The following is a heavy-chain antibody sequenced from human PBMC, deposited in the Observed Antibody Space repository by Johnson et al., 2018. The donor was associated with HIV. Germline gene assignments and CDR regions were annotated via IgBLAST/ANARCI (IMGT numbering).Heavy chain of an antibody. Sequence: VQLVESGGGVVRPGGSLRLSCAASGFTFDDYGMSWVRQVPGKGLEWVSGINWNGGSTGYADSVKGRFTISRDNAKNSLYLQMNSLSAEETAVYYCARGEEMATILVWGQGTEVIVSS. V-gene: IGHV3-20*04. CDR2: INWNGGST. J-gene: IGHJ3*01. CDR3: ARGEEMATILV. CDR1: GFTFDDYG. D-gene: IGHD5-24*01.